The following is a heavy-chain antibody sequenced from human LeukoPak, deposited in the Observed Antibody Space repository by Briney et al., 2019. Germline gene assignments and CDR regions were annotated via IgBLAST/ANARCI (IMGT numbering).Heavy chain of an antibody. CDR1: GFTFSGSA. V-gene: IGHV3-73*01. CDR2: IRSKANSYAT. Sequence: PGGSLRLSCAASGFTFSGSAMHWVRQASGKGLEWVGRIRSKANSYATAYAASVKGRFTISRDDSKNTAYLQMNSLKTEDTAVYYCTPVVVPNDAFDIWGQGTMVTVSS. J-gene: IGHJ3*02. CDR3: TPVVVPNDAFDI. D-gene: IGHD2-15*01.